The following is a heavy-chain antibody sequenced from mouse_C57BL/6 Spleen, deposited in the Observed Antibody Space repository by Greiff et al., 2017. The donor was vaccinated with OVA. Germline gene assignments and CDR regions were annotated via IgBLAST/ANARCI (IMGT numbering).Heavy chain of an antibody. D-gene: IGHD1-1*01. Sequence: QVQLQQPGAELVKPGASVKLSCKASGYTFTSYWMHWVKQRPGQGLEWIGMIHPNSGSTNYNEKFKSKATLTVDKSSSTAYMQLSSLTSEDSAVYYCAARSSYWYFDVWGTGTTVTVSS. CDR3: AARSSYWYFDV. CDR2: IHPNSGST. J-gene: IGHJ1*03. CDR1: GYTFTSYW. V-gene: IGHV1-64*01.